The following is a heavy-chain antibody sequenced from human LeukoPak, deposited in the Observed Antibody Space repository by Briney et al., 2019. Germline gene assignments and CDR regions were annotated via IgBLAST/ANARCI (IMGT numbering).Heavy chain of an antibody. Sequence: GGSLRLSCAASGFPFSSYWMSWVRQAPGRGLEWVAFVRYGGNIKYYADSVKGRFTISRDNSKNTLYLQMNSLRPEDTAVYYCTKDLGTEYNIFDYWGQGTLVTVSS. CDR2: VRYGGNIK. CDR3: TKDLGTEYNIFDY. CDR1: GFPFSSYW. V-gene: IGHV3-30*02. J-gene: IGHJ4*02. D-gene: IGHD3-9*01.